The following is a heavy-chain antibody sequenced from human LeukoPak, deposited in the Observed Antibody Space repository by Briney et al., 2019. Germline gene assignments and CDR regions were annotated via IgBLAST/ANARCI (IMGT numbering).Heavy chain of an antibody. J-gene: IGHJ6*02. CDR2: MSFDGTHI. CDR3: ARCSGYGMDV. CDR1: GFTLGSYA. V-gene: IGHV3-30-3*01. D-gene: IGHD3-10*02. Sequence: PGGSLRLSCAASGFTLGSYAMHWVRQAPGKGLEWVAVMSFDGTHIYYADSVKGRFTISRDNSKNTLYLQMNSLRAEDTAVYYCARCSGYGMDVWGQGTTVTVSS.